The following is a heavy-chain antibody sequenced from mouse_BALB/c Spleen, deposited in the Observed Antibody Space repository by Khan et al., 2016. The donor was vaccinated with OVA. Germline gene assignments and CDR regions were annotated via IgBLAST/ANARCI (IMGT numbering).Heavy chain of an antibody. J-gene: IGHJ3*01. V-gene: IGHV1S81*02. Sequence: VQLQESGAELVKPGASVRLSCKASGYTFTSYYLYWVKQRPGQGLEWIGDINPRSGGTNFNEKFKSKATLTVDNSSSTAYIQLNSLTSEDSAVYYCSRSGYGSFAYWGQGTLVTVSA. D-gene: IGHD2-2*01. CDR1: GYTFTSYY. CDR3: SRSGYGSFAY. CDR2: INPRSGGT.